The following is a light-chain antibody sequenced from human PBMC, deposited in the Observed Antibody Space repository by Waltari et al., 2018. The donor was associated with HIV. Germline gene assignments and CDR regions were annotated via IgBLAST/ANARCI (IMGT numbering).Light chain of an antibody. J-gene: IGKJ1*01. CDR2: EVA. CDR1: QSLLHSDGKTY. Sequence: DIVMTQTPLSLSVTPGQPASISCKSSQSLLHSDGKTYLYWYLQRPGQPPQPLMYEVATRNAGVPDRFSGSGSGTDFTLRISRTEVEDVGVYYCRQTVQLACTFGQGTKVQIK. V-gene: IGKV2D-29*01. CDR3: RQTVQLACT.